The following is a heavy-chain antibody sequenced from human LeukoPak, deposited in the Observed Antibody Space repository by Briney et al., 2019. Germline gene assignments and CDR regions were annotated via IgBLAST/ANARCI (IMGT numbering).Heavy chain of an antibody. CDR1: GFTFSSYA. J-gene: IGHJ6*02. CDR3: ARGSAAAKYYYHYYGMDV. CDR2: IPYDGSNK. V-gene: IGHV3-30-3*01. D-gene: IGHD6-13*01. Sequence: GGSLRLSCAASGFTFSSYAMHWVRQAPGKGLEWVAVIPYDGSNKYYADSVKGRFTISRDNSKNTLYLQMNSLRAEDTAVYYCARGSAAAKYYYHYYGMDVWGQGTTVTVSS.